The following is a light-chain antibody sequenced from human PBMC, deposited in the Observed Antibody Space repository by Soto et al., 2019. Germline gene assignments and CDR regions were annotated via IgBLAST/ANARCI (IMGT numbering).Light chain of an antibody. Sequence: ALAQPPSASGSPGQSVTISCTGTSSDVGGYNYVSWYQQRPGKAPKLLIHEVTKRPSGVPDRFSGSKSGNTASLTVSGLQAEDEADYYCSSYAGRTLYVFGTGTKVTVL. CDR2: EVT. J-gene: IGLJ1*01. CDR1: SSDVGGYNY. V-gene: IGLV2-8*01. CDR3: SSYAGRTLYV.